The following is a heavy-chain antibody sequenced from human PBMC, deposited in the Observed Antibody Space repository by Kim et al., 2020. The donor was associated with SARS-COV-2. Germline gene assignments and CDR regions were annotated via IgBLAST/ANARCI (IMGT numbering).Heavy chain of an antibody. CDR1: GGSISSYY. Sequence: SETLSLTCTVSGGSISSYYWSWIRQPPGKGLEWIGYIYYSGSTNYNPSLKSRVTISVDTSKNQFSLELSSVTAADTAVYYCARPYYDILTGYYPYAFDIWGQGTMVTVSS. CDR2: IYYSGST. CDR3: ARPYYDILTGYYPYAFDI. D-gene: IGHD3-9*01. V-gene: IGHV4-59*08. J-gene: IGHJ3*02.